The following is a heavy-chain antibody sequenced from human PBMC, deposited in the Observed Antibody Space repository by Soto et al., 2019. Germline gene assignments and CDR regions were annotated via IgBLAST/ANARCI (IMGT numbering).Heavy chain of an antibody. CDR2: ISYDGTNK. J-gene: IGHJ6*02. Sequence: QVQLVESGGGVVQPGRSLRLSCAASGFTLSSYAMYWVRQAPGKGLEWVALISYDGTNKHYADSMKGRFTISRDNFKGKVLLQMNSLRPNDTAKYSCARSKGYCVSGSCYGPGTATHYALDVWRHGTAVIVSS. D-gene: IGHD1-26*01. CDR1: GFTLSSYA. V-gene: IGHV3-30-3*01. CDR3: ARSKGYCVSGSCYGPGTATHYALDV.